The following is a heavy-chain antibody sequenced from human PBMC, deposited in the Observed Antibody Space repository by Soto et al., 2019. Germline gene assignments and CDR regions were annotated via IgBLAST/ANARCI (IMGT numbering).Heavy chain of an antibody. CDR1: GGSISSYY. D-gene: IGHD4-17*01. CDR2: IYYSGST. CDR3: ARKYGDYVYFDY. V-gene: IGHV4-59*01. Sequence: SETLSLTCTVSGGSISSYYWSWIRQPPGKGLEWIGYIYYSGSTDYNPSLKSRVTISVDTSKNQFSLKLSSVTAADTAVYYCARKYGDYVYFDYWGQGTLVTVSS. J-gene: IGHJ4*02.